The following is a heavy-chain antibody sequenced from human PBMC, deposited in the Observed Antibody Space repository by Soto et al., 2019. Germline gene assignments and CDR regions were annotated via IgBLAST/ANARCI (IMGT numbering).Heavy chain of an antibody. V-gene: IGHV1-2*02. CDR3: ARDYDFWSGLYYYYYGMDV. CDR1: GYTFTGYY. Sequence: GASVKVSCKASGYTFTGYYMHWVRQAPGQGLEWMGWINPNSGGTNYAQKFQGRVTMTRDTSISTAYMELSRLRSDDTAVYYCARDYDFWSGLYYYYYGMDVWGQGTTVTVSS. D-gene: IGHD3-3*01. J-gene: IGHJ6*02. CDR2: INPNSGGT.